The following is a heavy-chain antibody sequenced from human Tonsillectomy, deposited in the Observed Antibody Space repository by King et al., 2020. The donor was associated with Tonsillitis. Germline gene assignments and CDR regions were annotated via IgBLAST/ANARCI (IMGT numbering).Heavy chain of an antibody. CDR1: GYTFTGYY. J-gene: IGHJ4*02. D-gene: IGHD2-15*01. Sequence: QLVQSGAEVKKPGASVKVSCKASGYTFTGYYMHWVRQAPGQGLEWMGWINPNSGGTNYAPKFQGRVTVTRDTSISPAYMELSRLSSDDTAVYYCAAGDCSGGSCPYYFDYWGQGTLVTVSS. CDR2: INPNSGGT. V-gene: IGHV1-2*02. CDR3: AAGDCSGGSCPYYFDY.